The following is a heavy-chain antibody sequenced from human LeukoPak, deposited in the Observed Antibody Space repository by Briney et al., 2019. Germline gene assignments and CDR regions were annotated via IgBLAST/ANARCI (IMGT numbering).Heavy chain of an antibody. V-gene: IGHV4-59*01. CDR2: IYYSGST. CDR1: GGSISDYY. J-gene: IGHJ6*03. Sequence: SETLSLTCTVSGGSISDYYWNWIRQPPGKGLEWIGYIYYSGSTTYNPSLNSRVTLSVDTAKNQFSLKVRSVTAADTAVYYCARGDFCSKSNCYLRPMDVWGKGTTVTVSS. D-gene: IGHD3-3*01. CDR3: ARGDFCSKSNCYLRPMDV.